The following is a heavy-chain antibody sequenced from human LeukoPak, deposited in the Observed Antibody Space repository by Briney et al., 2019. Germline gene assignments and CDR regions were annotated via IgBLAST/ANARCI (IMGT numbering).Heavy chain of an antibody. CDR2: VCANNGNT. V-gene: IGHV1-18*01. D-gene: IGHD3-9*01. J-gene: IGHJ4*02. CDR1: VYTFISYG. Sequence: ASVTVSCTASVYTFISYGISWVRQAPRQGLEWMGWVCANNGNTNYAPKLQGRVTMTTDTSTSTAYMERMSLRSDAAAVYYCARVGYDILTGYYNVLDYWGQGTLVTVSS. CDR3: ARVGYDILTGYYNVLDY.